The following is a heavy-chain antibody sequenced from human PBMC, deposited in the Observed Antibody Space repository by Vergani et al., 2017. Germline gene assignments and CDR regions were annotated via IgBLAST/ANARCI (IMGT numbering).Heavy chain of an antibody. CDR1: GGSISSGGYY. CDR3: ARSEVGSGYYYVNPFDAFDI. Sequence: QVQLQESGPGLVKPSQTLSLTCTVPGGSISSGGYYWSWIRQHPGKGLEWIGYIYYSGSTYYNPSLKGRVTISVDTSKNQFSLKLSSVTAADTAVYYCARSEVGSGYYYVNPFDAFDIWGQGTMVTVSS. D-gene: IGHD3-22*01. V-gene: IGHV4-31*03. J-gene: IGHJ3*02. CDR2: IYYSGST.